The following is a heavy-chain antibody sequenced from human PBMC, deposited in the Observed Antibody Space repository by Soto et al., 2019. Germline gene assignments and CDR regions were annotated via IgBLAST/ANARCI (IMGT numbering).Heavy chain of an antibody. J-gene: IGHJ4*02. Sequence: PSQTLALNCAIFADSVSSNSAAWNWIRQSPSRGLEWLGRTYYRSKWYHDYAVSVKSRITINPDTSKNQFSLQLNSVTPEDTAVYYCARDTLNYNDSSGYYDYWGQGTLVTVSS. D-gene: IGHD3-22*01. CDR2: TYYRSKWYH. CDR1: ADSVSSNSAA. CDR3: ARDTLNYNDSSGYYDY. V-gene: IGHV6-1*01.